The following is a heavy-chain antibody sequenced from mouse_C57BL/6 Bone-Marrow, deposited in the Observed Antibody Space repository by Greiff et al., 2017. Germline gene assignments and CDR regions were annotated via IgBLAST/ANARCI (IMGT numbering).Heavy chain of an antibody. D-gene: IGHD1-1*01. CDR3: ARIALGGSSPYWYFDV. J-gene: IGHJ1*03. CDR1: GFSLSTFGMG. CDR2: IWWDDDK. Sequence: QVQLKVSGPGILQPSQTLSLTCSFSGFSLSTFGMGVGWIRQPSGKGLEWLAHIWWDDDKYYNPALKSRLTISKDTSKNQVFLKIANVDTADTATYYCARIALGGSSPYWYFDVWGTGTTVTVSS. V-gene: IGHV8-8*01.